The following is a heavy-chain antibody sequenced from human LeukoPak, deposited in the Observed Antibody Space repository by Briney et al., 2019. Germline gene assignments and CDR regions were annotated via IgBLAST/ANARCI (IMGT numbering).Heavy chain of an antibody. Sequence: SETLSLTCTVSGGSVNNYYWTWIRQPPGTGLEWIGYVYNSGNTNYNPSLRSRVTISMDASKNQFSLKLNSVTAADTAVYFCARRNVLTEGEAFDFWGQGTLVTVSS. CDR2: VYNSGNT. CDR3: ARRNVLTEGEAFDF. V-gene: IGHV4-59*08. D-gene: IGHD3-16*01. J-gene: IGHJ3*01. CDR1: GGSVNNYY.